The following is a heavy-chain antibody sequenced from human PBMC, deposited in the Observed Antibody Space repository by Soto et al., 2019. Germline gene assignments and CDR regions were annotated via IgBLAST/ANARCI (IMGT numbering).Heavy chain of an antibody. Sequence: PSETLSLTCTVSGGSISDYYWTWIRQPAGKGLEWIGRIYTNGGTNYNPSLKSRVSMSVDTSKNQFSLKLTSVTAADTAVYYCARGFGSSSYYFDYWGQGTLVTVSS. D-gene: IGHD6-6*01. CDR3: ARGFGSSSYYFDY. V-gene: IGHV4-4*07. CDR1: GGSISDYY. CDR2: IYTNGGT. J-gene: IGHJ4*02.